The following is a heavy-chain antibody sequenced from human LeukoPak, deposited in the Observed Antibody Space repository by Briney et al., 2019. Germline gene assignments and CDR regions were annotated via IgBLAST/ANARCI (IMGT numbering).Heavy chain of an antibody. CDR2: ISYDGSNK. Sequence: GGSLRLSCAASGFTFSSYAMHWVHQAPGKWLEWVAVISYDGSNKYYADSVKGRFTISRDNSKNTLCLQMNSLRAEDTAVYYCARWIQLWLRENDAFDIWGQGTMVTVSS. CDR3: ARWIQLWLRENDAFDI. J-gene: IGHJ3*02. CDR1: GFTFSSYA. V-gene: IGHV3-30*04. D-gene: IGHD5-18*01.